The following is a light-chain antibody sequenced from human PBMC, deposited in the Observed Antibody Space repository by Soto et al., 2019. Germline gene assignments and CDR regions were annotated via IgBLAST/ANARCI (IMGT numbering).Light chain of an antibody. CDR1: QSVSNN. J-gene: IGKJ3*01. Sequence: IVLKKSACTVSLTPGERATLSCRASQSVSNNYLAWYQQKPGQAPRLLIYGASTRATGIPARFSGSGSGTEFTLTISILQSEDFAVYFCQQYNNLLPVPFGPVAKADIK. CDR3: QQYNNLLPVP. CDR2: GAS. V-gene: IGKV3-15*01.